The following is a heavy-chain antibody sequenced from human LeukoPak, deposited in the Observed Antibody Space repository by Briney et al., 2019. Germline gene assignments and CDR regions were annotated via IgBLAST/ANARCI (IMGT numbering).Heavy chain of an antibody. Sequence: PRGSLRLSCAVTGFNLRTYWIHWVRHSPGRGLEWVARINGEGSRISYADSVRGRFTISRDNAKNTAYLQMNSLRAEDTALYYCARDPGYYYYGMDVWGQGTTVVVSS. CDR3: ARDPGYYYYGMDV. V-gene: IGHV3-74*01. J-gene: IGHJ6*02. CDR2: INGEGSRI. CDR1: GFNLRTYW.